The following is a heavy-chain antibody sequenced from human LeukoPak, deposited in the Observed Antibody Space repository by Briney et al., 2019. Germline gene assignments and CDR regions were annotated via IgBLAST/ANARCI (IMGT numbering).Heavy chain of an antibody. CDR1: GFTFSTFA. V-gene: IGHV3-23*01. CDR3: ARDRAVLRFLEWLLPFDY. J-gene: IGHJ4*02. D-gene: IGHD3-3*01. Sequence: GGSLRLSCAASGFTFSTFAMSWVRQAPGKGLEWVSAISGSGGSAYYADSVKGRFTISRDNSKNSLYLQMNSLRAEDTAVYYCARDRAVLRFLEWLLPFDYWGQGTLVTVSS. CDR2: ISGSGGSA.